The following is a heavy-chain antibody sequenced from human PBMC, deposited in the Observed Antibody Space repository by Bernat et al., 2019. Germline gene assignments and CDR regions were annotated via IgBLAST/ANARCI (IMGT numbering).Heavy chain of an antibody. CDR1: GFTFSSYG. CDR2: ISGSGGST. Sequence: EVQLLESGGGLVQPGESLRLSCAASGFTFSSYGMSWVRQAPGKGLEWVSAISGSGGSTYYADSVKGRFTISRDNSKNTLYLQMNSLRAEDTAVYYCAKAGTGTRIYNWFDPWGQGTLVTVSS. CDR3: AKAGTGTRIYNWFDP. J-gene: IGHJ5*02. V-gene: IGHV3-23*01. D-gene: IGHD1-7*01.